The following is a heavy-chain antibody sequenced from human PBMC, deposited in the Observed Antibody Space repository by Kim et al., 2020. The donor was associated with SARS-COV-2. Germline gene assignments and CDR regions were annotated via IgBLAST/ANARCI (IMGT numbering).Heavy chain of an antibody. CDR3: AREDWVELWSYFDY. J-gene: IGHJ4*02. V-gene: IGHV6-1*01. D-gene: IGHD5-18*01. Sequence: AASVKSRITINPDTSKNQFSLQLNSVTPEDTAVYYCAREDWVELWSYFDYWGQGTLVTVSS.